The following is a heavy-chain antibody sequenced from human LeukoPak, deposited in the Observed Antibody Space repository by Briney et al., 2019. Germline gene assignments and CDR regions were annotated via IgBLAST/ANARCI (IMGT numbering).Heavy chain of an antibody. D-gene: IGHD3-3*01. J-gene: IGHJ5*02. CDR3: ARNLRITIFGVVPINWFDP. V-gene: IGHV4-30-4*08. CDR1: GGSISSGDYY. Sequence: SETLSLTCTVSGGSISSGDYYWSWIRQPPGKGLEWIGYIYYSGSTYYNPSLKSRVTMSVDTSKNQFSLKLSSVTAADTAVYYCARNLRITIFGVVPINWFDPWGQGTLVTVSS. CDR2: IYYSGST.